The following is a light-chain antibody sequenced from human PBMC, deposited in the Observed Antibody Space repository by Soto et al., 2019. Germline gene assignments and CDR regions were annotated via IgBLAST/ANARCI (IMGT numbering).Light chain of an antibody. CDR1: SSNIGAGYD. V-gene: IGLV1-40*01. J-gene: IGLJ1*01. CDR2: GNT. CDR3: QSYYSRLTALYV. Sequence: QSVLTQPPSVSGSPGQRVTISCTGSSSNIGAGYDVQWYQQLPGTAPKLLMYGNTNRPSGVPDRFSGSKSGTSASLAITGLQAEAEADYYCQSYYSRLTALYVFGTGTKLTVL.